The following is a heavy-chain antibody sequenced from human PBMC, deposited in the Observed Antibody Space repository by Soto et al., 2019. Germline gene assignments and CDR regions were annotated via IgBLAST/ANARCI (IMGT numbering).Heavy chain of an antibody. V-gene: IGHV3-33*01. D-gene: IGHD1-26*01. CDR3: ARAVSSATYYDCIGY. CDR2: IWYDGSNQ. J-gene: IGHJ4*02. CDR1: GFDISTYG. Sequence: GGSLRLSCEASGFDISTYGLHWVRQAPGKGLEWLAFIWYDGSNQHYAASVKGRFTISRDNSRNTLYLQMNNLRADDTAVYFCARAVSSATYYDCIGYWGRGTLVTVSS.